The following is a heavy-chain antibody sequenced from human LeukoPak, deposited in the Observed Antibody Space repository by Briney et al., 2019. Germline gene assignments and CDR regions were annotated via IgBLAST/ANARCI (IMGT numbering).Heavy chain of an antibody. CDR3: PRGHFFDSSGYHDIFDM. J-gene: IGHJ3*02. V-gene: IGHV1-46*01. Sequence: GASVKVSCKASGYTFTSFYIHWVRQAPGQGLEWMGIINPSVGSTSYAQKFQGRVTMTRDMSTSIVYMELSSLRHEDTAVYYCPRGHFFDSSGYHDIFDMWRQGTMVSVSS. D-gene: IGHD3-22*01. CDR1: GYTFTSFY. CDR2: INPSVGST.